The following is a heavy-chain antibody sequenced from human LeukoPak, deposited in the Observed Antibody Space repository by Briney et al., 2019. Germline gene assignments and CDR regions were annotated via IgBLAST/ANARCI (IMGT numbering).Heavy chain of an antibody. Sequence: GLTLRLSCAASRFTYSRYERNWVPGARAKDLVYVSRINSAGSSTSYADSVKGRFTISRDNAKNTLYLQMNSLRAEDTAVYYCARNLIVGDNIPLDYWGQGTLVTVSS. CDR1: RFTYSRYE. CDR3: ARNLIVGDNIPLDY. CDR2: INSAGSST. D-gene: IGHD4-23*01. J-gene: IGHJ4*02. V-gene: IGHV3-74*01.